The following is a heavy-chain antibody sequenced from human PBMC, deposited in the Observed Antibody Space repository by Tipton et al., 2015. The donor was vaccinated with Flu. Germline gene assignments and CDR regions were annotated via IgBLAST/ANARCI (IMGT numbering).Heavy chain of an antibody. D-gene: IGHD6-13*01. CDR3: AREDGAVVGS. V-gene: IGHV3-7*01. CDR2: IKQDGTET. J-gene: IGHJ4*02. Sequence: GSLRLSCAASGFTFSSYWVSWVRQAPGKGLKWVANIKQDGTETQYVDSVKGRFTISRDNAKNSLYLQMNSLRAEDTAVYYCAREDGAVVGSWGQGTLVTVSS. CDR1: GFTFSSYW.